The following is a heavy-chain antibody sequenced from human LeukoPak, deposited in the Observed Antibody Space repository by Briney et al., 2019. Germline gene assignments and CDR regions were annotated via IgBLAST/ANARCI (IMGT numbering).Heavy chain of an antibody. CDR3: ARGGLFGVVITPDAFDI. V-gene: IGHV3-33*01. D-gene: IGHD3-3*01. Sequence: GSLRLSCSASGFTFSSYGLHWVRQAPGKGLEWVAVIWYDGSNKYYADSVKGRFTISRDNSKNTLYLQMNSLRAEDTAVYYCARGGLFGVVITPDAFDIWGQGTMVTVSS. CDR2: IWYDGSNK. J-gene: IGHJ3*02. CDR1: GFTFSSYG.